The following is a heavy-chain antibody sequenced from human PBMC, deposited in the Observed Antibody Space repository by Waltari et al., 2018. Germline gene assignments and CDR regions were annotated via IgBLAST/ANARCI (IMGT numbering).Heavy chain of an antibody. V-gene: IGHV4-59*01. CDR3: ARAGGSTMDV. J-gene: IGHJ6*02. D-gene: IGHD3-16*01. CDR1: GGSMSGYF. Sequence: QVQLQESGPGLVKPSETLSLPCTVSGGSMSGYFLSWIRQAPGKGLEYIGHMDLSGDASYNPSLQSRVTMSVDTSNRQSSLKVRSVTAADTAVYYCARAGGSTMDVWGQGTPVIVSS. CDR2: MDLSGDA.